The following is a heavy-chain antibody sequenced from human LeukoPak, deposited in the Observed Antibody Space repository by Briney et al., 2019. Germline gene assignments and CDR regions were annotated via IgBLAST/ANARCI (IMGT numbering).Heavy chain of an antibody. D-gene: IGHD2/OR15-2a*01. CDR1: GFTFISYA. Sequence: PGGSLRLPCAASGFTFISYAMSWVRQAPGKGLEWVSSLSGNAGRPYYADSVKGRFTISRDNSKNTVYLQMNSLRAEDTAVYYCVSFYETYWGRGTLVTVSS. CDR3: VSFYETY. V-gene: IGHV3-23*01. CDR2: LSGNAGRP. J-gene: IGHJ4*02.